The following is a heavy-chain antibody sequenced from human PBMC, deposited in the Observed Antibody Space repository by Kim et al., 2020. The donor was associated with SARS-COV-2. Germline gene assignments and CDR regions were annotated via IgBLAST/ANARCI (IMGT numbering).Heavy chain of an antibody. CDR1: GGTFSSYA. J-gene: IGHJ6*02. D-gene: IGHD2-2*01. V-gene: IGHV1-69*13. Sequence: ASVKVSCKASGGTFSSYAISWVRQAPGQGLEWMGGIIPIFGTANYAQKFQGRVTITADESTSTAYMELSSLRSEDTAVYYCARGREGVCSSTSCYLEDTEGYYYYGMDVWGQGTTVTVSS. CDR3: ARGREGVCSSTSCYLEDTEGYYYYGMDV. CDR2: IIPIFGTA.